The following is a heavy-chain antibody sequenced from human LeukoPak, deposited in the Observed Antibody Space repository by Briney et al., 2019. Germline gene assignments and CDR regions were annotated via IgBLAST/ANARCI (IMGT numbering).Heavy chain of an antibody. J-gene: IGHJ4*02. V-gene: IGHV4-59*13. CDR3: AGQLYGTMFH. CDR1: GVSITTYF. Sequence: PSETLSLSCTISGVSITTYFWCWVRQPPGKGLEWIGYVYYNGIANYNPSLKSRVSISLDTSKNQFSLRLNSVTAAETAVYYCAGQLYGTMFHWGQGTLVTVSS. D-gene: IGHD1/OR15-1a*01. CDR2: VYYNGIA.